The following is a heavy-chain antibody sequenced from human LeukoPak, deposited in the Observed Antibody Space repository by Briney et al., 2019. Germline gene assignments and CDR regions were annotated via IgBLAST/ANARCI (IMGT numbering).Heavy chain of an antibody. CDR1: GYTFTSYY. CDR2: INPNSGGT. V-gene: IGHV1-2*02. D-gene: IGHD6-19*01. J-gene: IGHJ1*01. Sequence: GASVKVSCKASGYTFTSYYMHWVRQAPGQGLEWMGWINPNSGGTNYAQKFQGRVTMTRDTSISTAYMELSRLRSDDTAVYYCARSGSSGARAHFQHWGQGTLVTVSS. CDR3: ARSGSSGARAHFQH.